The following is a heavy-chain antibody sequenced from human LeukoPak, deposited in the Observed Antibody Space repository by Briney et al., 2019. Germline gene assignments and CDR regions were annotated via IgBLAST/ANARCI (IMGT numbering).Heavy chain of an antibody. CDR2: VSGTFTNT. V-gene: IGHV3-23*01. CDR1: GLTFSSYA. J-gene: IGHJ1*01. Sequence: PGGSLRLSCAASGLTFSSYAMSWVRQAPGKGLEWVSAVSGTFTNTHYSDSVKGRFTISRDNSQNTLYLQMNNLEGGDTAVYYCAKGAAVAGTLYFQHWGQGTLVTVSS. CDR3: AKGAAVAGTLYFQH. D-gene: IGHD6-19*01.